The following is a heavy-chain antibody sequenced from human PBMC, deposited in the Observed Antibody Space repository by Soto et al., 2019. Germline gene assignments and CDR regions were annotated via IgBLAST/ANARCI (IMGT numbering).Heavy chain of an antibody. D-gene: IGHD1-26*01. CDR1: GFTFSSYG. Sequence: QVQLVESGGGVVQPGRSLRLSCAASGFTFSSYGMHWASQAPGKGLEWVAVISYDGSNKYYADSVKGRFTISRDNSKNTLYLQMNSLRAEDTAVYYCAKDEEGAEYYWGQGTLVTVSS. CDR3: AKDEEGAEYY. J-gene: IGHJ4*02. V-gene: IGHV3-30*18. CDR2: ISYDGSNK.